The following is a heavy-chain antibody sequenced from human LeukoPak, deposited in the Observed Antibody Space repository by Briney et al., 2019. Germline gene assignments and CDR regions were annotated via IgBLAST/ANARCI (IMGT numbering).Heavy chain of an antibody. Sequence: GGSLTLSCAPSGFTFSSYAMSWVRQAPGKGLEWVSAISGSGGSTYYADSVKDRFTISRDNSKNTLYLQMNSLRAEDTAVYYCAKGGATVTTRIFDYWGQGTLVTVSS. J-gene: IGHJ4*02. CDR2: ISGSGGST. CDR1: GFTFSSYA. V-gene: IGHV3-23*01. CDR3: AKGGATVTTRIFDY. D-gene: IGHD4-17*01.